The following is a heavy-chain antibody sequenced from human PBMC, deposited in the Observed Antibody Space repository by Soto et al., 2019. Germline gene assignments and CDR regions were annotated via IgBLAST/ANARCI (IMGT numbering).Heavy chain of an antibody. CDR3: AGDRGYNSGIDS. D-gene: IGHD5-18*01. CDR2: IYDRGLT. V-gene: IGHV4-30-4*01. CDR1: GGSMSSGDFY. J-gene: IGHJ4*02. Sequence: SETLSLTCSVSGGSMSSGDFYWSWIRQPPGKGLEWIGYIYDRGLTYYNPSLMSRITITHDTSRNQFSLKLTSVTAADTAVYYCAGDRGYNSGIDSWGQGALVTVSS.